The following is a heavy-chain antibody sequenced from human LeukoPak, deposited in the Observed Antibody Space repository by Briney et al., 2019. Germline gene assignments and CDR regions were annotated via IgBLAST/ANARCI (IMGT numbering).Heavy chain of an antibody. Sequence: PGRSLRLSCAASGFTFSSYGMHWVRQAPGKGLEWVAVIWYDGSNKYYGDSVKGRFTISRDNSKKTLYLQMSSLRAEDTAVYYCAKDIRTRVAAGFYFDYWGRGTLVTVSS. V-gene: IGHV3-33*06. CDR2: IWYDGSNK. CDR3: AKDIRTRVAAGFYFDY. D-gene: IGHD6-13*01. J-gene: IGHJ4*02. CDR1: GFTFSSYG.